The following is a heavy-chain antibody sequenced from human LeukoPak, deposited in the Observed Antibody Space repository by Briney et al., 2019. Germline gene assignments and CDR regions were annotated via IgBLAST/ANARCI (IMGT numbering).Heavy chain of an antibody. CDR1: GFTTHYW. V-gene: IGHV3-7*03. J-gene: IGHJ3*02. CDR3: VRGVGSSTSCYVRAFDI. Sequence: PGGSLRLSCTASGFTTHYWLNWVRQSPGKGLEWVANIDRDGRVQHYVDSVEGRFTISRDSAKNSLYLQVNSLRAEDMTVYYCVRGVGSSTSCYVRAFDIWGQGTMVTVSS. CDR2: IDRDGRVQ. D-gene: IGHD2-2*01.